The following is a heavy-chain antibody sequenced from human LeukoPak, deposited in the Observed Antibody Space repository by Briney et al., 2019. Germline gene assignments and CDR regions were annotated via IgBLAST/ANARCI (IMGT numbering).Heavy chain of an antibody. V-gene: IGHV3-48*04. CDR3: ARDGFVGAADY. J-gene: IGHJ4*02. D-gene: IGHD6-13*01. Sequence: GGSLRLSCAASGFIFSSYGMNWVRQAPGKGLEWVSYIGSSGTIFYADSVRGRFTISRNNAKNSLYLQMNSLRVEDTAVYYCARDGFVGAADYWGQGTLVTVSS. CDR2: IGSSGTI. CDR1: GFIFSSYG.